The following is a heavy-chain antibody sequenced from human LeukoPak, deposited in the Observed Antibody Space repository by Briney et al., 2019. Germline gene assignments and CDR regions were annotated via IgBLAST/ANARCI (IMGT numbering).Heavy chain of an antibody. J-gene: IGHJ4*02. D-gene: IGHD4-23*01. CDR3: ARRAGGYSHPYDY. CDR1: GFTVSGNY. V-gene: IGHV3-53*01. Sequence: GGSLRLSCAVSGFTVSGNYMSWVRQAPGKGLEWVSLIYSGGTTYYAGSVKGRFTISRDNSKNTLYLQINSLRAEDTAVYYCARRAGGYSHPYDYWGQGMLVTVSS. CDR2: IYSGGTT.